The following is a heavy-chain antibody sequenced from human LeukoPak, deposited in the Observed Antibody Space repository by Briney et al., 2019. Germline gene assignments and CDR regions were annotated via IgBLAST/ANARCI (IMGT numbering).Heavy chain of an antibody. CDR1: GFIFSYYS. J-gene: IGHJ3*02. Sequence: GGSLRLSCAASGFIFSYYSMNWVRQAPRKGLEWVSSINSNSNYMSYADSVKGRFTISRDNAKNSLYLQMTSLRAEDTAVYYCARSEFEAFDMWGQGTMVTVPS. CDR2: INSNSNYM. D-gene: IGHD3-10*01. V-gene: IGHV3-21*01. CDR3: ARSEFEAFDM.